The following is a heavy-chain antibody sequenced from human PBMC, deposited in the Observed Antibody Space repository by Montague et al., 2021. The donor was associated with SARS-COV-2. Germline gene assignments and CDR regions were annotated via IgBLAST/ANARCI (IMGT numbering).Heavy chain of an antibody. J-gene: IGHJ6*02. CDR3: ARGAHVLLWFGESYYYYGMDV. CDR2: ISSNGGST. V-gene: IGHV3-64*01. D-gene: IGHD3-10*01. CDR1: GFTLSSYA. Sequence: SLRLSCAASGFTLSSYAMHWVRQAPGKGLESVSAISSNGGSTYYANSVKGRFTISRDNSKNTLYLQMGSLRAEDMAVYYCARGAHVLLWFGESYYYYGMDVWGQGTTVTVSS.